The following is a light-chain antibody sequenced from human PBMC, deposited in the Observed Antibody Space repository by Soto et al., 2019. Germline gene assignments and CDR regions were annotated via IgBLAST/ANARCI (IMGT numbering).Light chain of an antibody. V-gene: IGKV3-20*01. CDR2: GAS. CDR3: QQYSTSPYT. J-gene: IGKJ2*01. Sequence: ETVLTQSPGTLSLSPGERAVLSCRASQLVNNKFLAWYQQKAGQAPRLVIYGASSRATGIPDRFCASGSGTDFTLIISKLEPEEIAVYYCQQYSTSPYTFGQGTKLEIK. CDR1: QLVNNKF.